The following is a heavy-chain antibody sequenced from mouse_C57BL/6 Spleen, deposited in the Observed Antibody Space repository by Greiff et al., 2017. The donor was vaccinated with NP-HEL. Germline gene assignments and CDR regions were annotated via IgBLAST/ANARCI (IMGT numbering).Heavy chain of an antibody. CDR2: IDPSDSYT. J-gene: IGHJ2*01. D-gene: IGHD1-1*01. CDR3: ARSITTVVATDVDY. CDR1: GYTFTSYW. V-gene: IGHV1-50*01. Sequence: QVQLQQPGAELVKPGASVKLSCKASGYTFTSYWMQWVKQRPGQGLEWIGEIDPSDSYTNYNQKFKGKATLTVDTSSSTAYMQLSSLTSEDSAVYYGARSITTVVATDVDYWGQGTTLTVSS.